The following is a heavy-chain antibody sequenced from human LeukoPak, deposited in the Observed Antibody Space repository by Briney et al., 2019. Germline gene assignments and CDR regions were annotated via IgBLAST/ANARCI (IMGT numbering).Heavy chain of an antibody. CDR2: IYYSGST. J-gene: IGHJ3*02. D-gene: IGHD2-2*01. V-gene: IGHV4-31*03. CDR3: ARGVVVPAATPPGFGDHDAFDI. Sequence: SETLSLTCTVSGGSISSGGYYWSWIRQHPGKGLEWIGYIYYSGSTYYNPSLKSRVTISVDTSKNQFSLKLSSVTAADTAVYYCARGVVVPAATPPGFGDHDAFDIWGQGTMVTVSS. CDR1: GGSISSGGYY.